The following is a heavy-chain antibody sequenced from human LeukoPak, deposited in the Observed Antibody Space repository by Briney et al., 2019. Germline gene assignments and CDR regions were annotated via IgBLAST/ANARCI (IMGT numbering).Heavy chain of an antibody. CDR2: ISSSSSYI. V-gene: IGHV3-21*01. J-gene: IGHJ4*02. CDR3: ARDTSSYFDY. Sequence: PGGSLRLSCAASGFTFSSYSMNWVRQAPGKGLEWVSSISSSSSYIYYADSVKGRSTISRDNAKNSLYLQMNSLRAEDTAVYYCARDTSSYFDYWGQGTLVTVSS. CDR1: GFTFSSYS.